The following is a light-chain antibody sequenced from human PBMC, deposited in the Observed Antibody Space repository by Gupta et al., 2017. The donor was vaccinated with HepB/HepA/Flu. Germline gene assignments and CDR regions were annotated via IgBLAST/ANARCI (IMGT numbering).Light chain of an antibody. Sequence: DIQLTQSPSFLSASVGDRVTITCRASQGISSFLAWYQQKPGNAPKLLIYAASTVQSGVPSRFSGSGSGTEFTLTISIRQPEDFANYYCQQLNSYPLTFGGGTKVEIK. J-gene: IGKJ4*01. CDR3: QQLNSYPLT. CDR2: AAS. V-gene: IGKV1-9*01. CDR1: QGISSF.